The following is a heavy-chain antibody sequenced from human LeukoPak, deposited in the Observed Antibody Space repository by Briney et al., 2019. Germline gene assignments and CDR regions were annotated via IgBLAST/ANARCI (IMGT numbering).Heavy chain of an antibody. CDR2: IYSSGSS. D-gene: IGHD6-19*01. Sequence: SETLSLTCSVSSGSIRSESYYWSWIRQPAGKGLEWIGRIYSSGSSKFNPFLKSRVTISIDTSKNQFSLNLSSVTAADTAVYYCARDMTGSGWNDAFDIWGQGTMVTVSS. CDR1: SGSIRSESYY. V-gene: IGHV4-61*02. J-gene: IGHJ3*02. CDR3: ARDMTGSGWNDAFDI.